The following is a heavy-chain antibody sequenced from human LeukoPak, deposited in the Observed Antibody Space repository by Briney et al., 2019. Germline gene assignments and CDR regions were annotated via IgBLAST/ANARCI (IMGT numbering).Heavy chain of an antibody. Sequence: SSETLSLTCTVSGGSISSYYWSWIRQPPGKGLEWIGYIYYSGSINYNPSLKSRVTISVDTSKNQFSLKLSSVTAADTAVYYCARGFEVALDYWGQGTLVTVSS. J-gene: IGHJ4*02. CDR3: ARGFEVALDY. V-gene: IGHV4-59*01. CDR2: IYYSGSI. D-gene: IGHD3-16*01. CDR1: GGSISSYY.